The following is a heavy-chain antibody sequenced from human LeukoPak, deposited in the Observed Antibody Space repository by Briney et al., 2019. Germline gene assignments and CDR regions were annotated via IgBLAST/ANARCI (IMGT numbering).Heavy chain of an antibody. CDR2: ISFSSATI. J-gene: IGHJ3*01. D-gene: IGHD3-10*01. Sequence: PGRSLRLSCEASGFTFSSYSMNWVRQAPGKGLEWVSYISFSSATIHYADSVKGRFTISRDNAKNSLYLQLNSLRAEDTALYYCARDTHYYGSGSPAFDLWGRGTMVTVSS. CDR3: ARDTHYYGSGSPAFDL. CDR1: GFTFSSYS. V-gene: IGHV3-48*01.